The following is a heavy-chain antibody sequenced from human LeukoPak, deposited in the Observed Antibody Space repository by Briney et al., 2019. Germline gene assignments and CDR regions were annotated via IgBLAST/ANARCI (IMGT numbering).Heavy chain of an antibody. V-gene: IGHV4-39*01. CDR3: ARLVRIAAAVDY. CDR1: GGSISSSSYY. D-gene: IGHD6-13*01. CDR2: IYYSGST. J-gene: IGHJ4*02. Sequence: PSETLSLTCTASGGSISSSSYYWGWIRQPPGKGLEWIGSIYYSGSTYYNPSLKSRVTISVDTSKNQFSLKLSSVTAADTAVYYCARLVRIAAAVDYWGQGTLVTVSS.